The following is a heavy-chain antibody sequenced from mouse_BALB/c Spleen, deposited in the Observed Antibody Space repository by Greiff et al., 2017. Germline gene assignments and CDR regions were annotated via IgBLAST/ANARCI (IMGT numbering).Heavy chain of an antibody. CDR3: ARGSTMITTGYFDY. V-gene: IGHV7-3*02. J-gene: IGHJ2*01. CDR1: GFTFTDYY. D-gene: IGHD2-4*01. CDR2: IRNKANGYTT. Sequence: EVMLVESGGGLVQPGGSLRLSCATSGFTFTDYYMSWVRQPPGKALEWLGFIRNKANGYTTEYSASVKGRFTISRDNSQSILYLQMNTLRAEDSATYYGARGSTMITTGYFDYWGQGTTLTVSS.